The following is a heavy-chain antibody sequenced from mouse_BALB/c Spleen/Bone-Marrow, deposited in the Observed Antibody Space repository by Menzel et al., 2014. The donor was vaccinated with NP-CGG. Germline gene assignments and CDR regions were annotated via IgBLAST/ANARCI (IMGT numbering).Heavy chain of an antibody. D-gene: IGHD1-1*01. V-gene: IGHV1-54*01. CDR2: INPGSGGS. CDR3: ARSTTVMDYFDY. CDR1: GYAFTNYL. J-gene: IGHJ2*01. Sequence: QVQLQQSGAELVRPGTSVKVSCKASGYAFTNYLIEWVKQRPGQGLEWIGVINPGSGGSNNNEKFKGKATLTADKSSSTAYMQLSSLTSDDSAVYFCARSTTVMDYFDYWGQGTTLTVSS.